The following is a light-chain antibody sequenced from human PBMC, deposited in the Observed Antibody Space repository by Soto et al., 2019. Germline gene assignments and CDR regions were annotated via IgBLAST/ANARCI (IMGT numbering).Light chain of an antibody. CDR2: AAS. CDR1: QIISIY. CDR3: QQYFTTPL. Sequence: DIQMTQSPSSLSASVVGRVTITCRASQIISIYLNWYQQKPGKAPKLLIYAASSLQSGVPSRFSGSGSGTDFTLTISSLQPEDFAIYYCQQYFTTPLFGQGTRLEIK. J-gene: IGKJ5*01. V-gene: IGKV1-39*01.